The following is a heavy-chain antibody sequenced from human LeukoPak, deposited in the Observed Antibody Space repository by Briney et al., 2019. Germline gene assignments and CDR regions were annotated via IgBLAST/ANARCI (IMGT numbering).Heavy chain of an antibody. CDR2: IYYSGST. D-gene: IGHD3-16*01. V-gene: IGHV4-31*03. CDR3: ARDGGGHGFPY. J-gene: IGHJ4*02. CDR1: GGSISSGGYY. Sequence: SETLSLTCTVSGGSISSGGYYWSWIRQHPGKGLEWIGYIYYSGSTYYNPSLKSRVTISVDTSKSQFSLKLSSVTAADTAVYYCARDGGGHGFPYWGQGTLVTVSS.